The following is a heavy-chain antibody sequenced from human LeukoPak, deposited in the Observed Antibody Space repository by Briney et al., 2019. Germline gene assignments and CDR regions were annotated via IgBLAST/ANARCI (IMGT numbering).Heavy chain of an antibody. CDR1: GFTFSSYG. J-gene: IGHJ6*03. CDR2: IRYDGSNK. V-gene: IGHV3-30*02. D-gene: IGHD3-3*01. CDR3: AKIPLFWSAQAYYTDV. Sequence: GGSLRLSCAASGFTFSSYGMHWVRQAPGKGLEWVAFIRYDGSNKYYADSVKGRFTISRDNSKNTLYLQMNSLRAEDTAVYYCAKIPLFWSAQAYYTDVWGKGTTVTVSS.